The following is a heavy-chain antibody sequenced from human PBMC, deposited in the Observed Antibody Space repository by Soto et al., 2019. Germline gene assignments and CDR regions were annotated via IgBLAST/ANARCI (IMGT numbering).Heavy chain of an antibody. CDR3: ARARAQDIVVVVADPPNFDY. J-gene: IGHJ4*02. CDR2: INHSGST. V-gene: IGHV4-34*01. CDR1: GGSFSGYY. D-gene: IGHD2-15*01. Sequence: QVQLQQWGAGLLKPSETLSLTCAVYGGSFSGYYWSWIRQPPGKGLEWIGEINHSGSTNYNPSLKSRVTISVDTSKNQFSLKLSSVTAADTAVYSCARARAQDIVVVVADPPNFDYWGQGTLVTVSS.